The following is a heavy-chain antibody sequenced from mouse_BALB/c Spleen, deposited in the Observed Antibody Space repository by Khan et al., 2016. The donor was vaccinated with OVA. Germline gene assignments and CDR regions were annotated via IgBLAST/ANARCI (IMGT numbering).Heavy chain of an antibody. Sequence: EVQLQESGPGLVKPSQSLSLTCTVTGYSITREFAWNWIRQFPGNKLEWMGYISYSGNTRYNPSLKSLISITRDTSRNQFFLQLNSVTTEDTATYYCARKDYYDYDPFPYWGQGTLVTVSA. D-gene: IGHD2-4*01. CDR1: GYSITREFA. CDR3: ARKDYYDYDPFPY. CDR2: ISYSGNT. J-gene: IGHJ3*01. V-gene: IGHV3-2*02.